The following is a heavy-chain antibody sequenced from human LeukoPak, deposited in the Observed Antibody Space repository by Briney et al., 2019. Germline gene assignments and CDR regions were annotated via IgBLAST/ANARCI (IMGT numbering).Heavy chain of an antibody. D-gene: IGHD4-17*01. J-gene: IGHJ3*02. CDR3: ARVLHYGYGDFVPAAFDI. V-gene: IGHV1-18*01. CDR2: ISGYNDST. CDR1: GYTFTNYG. Sequence: ASVKVSCRASGYTFTNYGISWVRQAPGQGLEWMGWISGYNDSTKYAQKLQGRVILTTDTSTSTAYMELRSLRSDDTAVYYCARVLHYGYGDFVPAAFDIWGQGTMVTISS.